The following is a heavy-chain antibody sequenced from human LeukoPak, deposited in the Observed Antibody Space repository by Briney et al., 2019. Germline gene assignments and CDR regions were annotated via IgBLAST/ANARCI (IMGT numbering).Heavy chain of an antibody. CDR3: TTLYRFDP. J-gene: IGHJ5*02. CDR1: GFIFSNGW. CDR2: NKSKTNGGTT. Sequence: GGSLRLSCAASGFIFSNGWMGWVRQARGKGLGLVGHNKSKTNGGTTDYAAPVKGRFPISRDDAKNTLYLQMNSLKTEDTAVYYCTTLYRFDPWGQGTLVTVSS. V-gene: IGHV3-15*01. D-gene: IGHD2-2*02.